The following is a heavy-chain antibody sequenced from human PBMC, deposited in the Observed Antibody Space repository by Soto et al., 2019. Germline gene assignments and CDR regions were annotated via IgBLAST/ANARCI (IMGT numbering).Heavy chain of an antibody. CDR1: GYTFTSYA. D-gene: IGHD3-10*01. V-gene: IGHV1-3*01. CDR2: INDGNGNT. Sequence: QVQLVQSGAEVKKPGASVKVSCKASGYTFTSYAMHWVRQAPGQRLEWMGWINDGNGNTKYSQKFQDRVTITRDTSASTAYMELSSLRSEDTALYYCARGSPLFMGYWGQGTLVTVSS. CDR3: ARGSPLFMGY. J-gene: IGHJ4*02.